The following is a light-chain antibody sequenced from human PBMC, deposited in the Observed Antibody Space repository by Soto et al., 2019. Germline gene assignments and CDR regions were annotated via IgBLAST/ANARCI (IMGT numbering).Light chain of an antibody. J-gene: IGKJ5*01. V-gene: IGKV2-28*01. CDR2: LAS. CDR1: QILVHTNGQNF. Sequence: DIVLTQSPLSLPVDAGEPVSISCTSSQILVHTNGQNFLDWYLQKPGQAPQLLIYLASIRASGVPEPFSGSATALPFPPRVSSADPEKVSEYFCMQGLEEPPVACGQGKRL. CDR3: MQGLEEPPVA.